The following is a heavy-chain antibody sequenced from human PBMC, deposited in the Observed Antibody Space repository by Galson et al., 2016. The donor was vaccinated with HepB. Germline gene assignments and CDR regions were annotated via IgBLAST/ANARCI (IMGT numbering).Heavy chain of an antibody. CDR3: VRSKSMSHRFLGLPRNQRGFNYGSLVFDL. V-gene: IGHV3-7*03. D-gene: IGHD5-18*01. CDR1: GFTFGGFW. CDR2: IKQDGSEK. J-gene: IGHJ5*02. Sequence: SLRLSCASSGFTFGGFWMSWVRQAPEKGLQWVATIKQDGSEKYYVDSVRGRFTISRDNPKSSLYVQMNGLRVEDTAVYYCVRSKSMSHRFLGLPRNQRGFNYGSLVFDLWSQGMLVTVSS.